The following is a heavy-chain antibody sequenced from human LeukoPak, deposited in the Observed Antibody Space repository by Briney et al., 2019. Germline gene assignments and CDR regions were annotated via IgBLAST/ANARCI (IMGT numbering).Heavy chain of an antibody. CDR2: IYYSGST. D-gene: IGHD2-15*01. V-gene: IGHV4-59*01. Sequence: SETLSLTCTVSGGSISSYYWSWIRQPPGKGLEWIGYIYYSGSTNYNPSLKSRVIISVDTSKNQFSLKLSSVTAADTAVYYCARDAWAAPYYYYYYMDVWGKGTTLTVSS. J-gene: IGHJ6*03. CDR1: GGSISSYY. CDR3: ARDAWAAPYYYYYYMDV.